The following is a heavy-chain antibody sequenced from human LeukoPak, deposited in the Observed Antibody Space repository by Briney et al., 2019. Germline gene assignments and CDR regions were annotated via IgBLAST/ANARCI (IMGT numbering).Heavy chain of an antibody. Sequence: ASVKVSCKVSGYTLIELSMHWVRQAPGKGLEWMGWINPNSGGTNYAQKFQGWVTMTRDTSISTAYMELSRLRSDDTAVYYCAIADSSGYLPEHWGQGTLVTVSS. J-gene: IGHJ4*02. CDR2: INPNSGGT. V-gene: IGHV1-2*04. D-gene: IGHD3-22*01. CDR3: AIADSSGYLPEH. CDR1: GYTLIELS.